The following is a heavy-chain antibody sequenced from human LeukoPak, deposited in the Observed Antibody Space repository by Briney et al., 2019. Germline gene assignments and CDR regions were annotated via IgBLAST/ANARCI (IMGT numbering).Heavy chain of an antibody. CDR3: AKTLSRITMVRGVQFDY. Sequence: PGGSLRLSCAASGFTFSSYGMSWVRQAPGKGLEWVSAISGSGGSTYYADSVKGRFTISRDNSKNTLYLQMNSLRAEDTAVYYCAKTLSRITMVRGVQFDYWGQGTLVTVSS. V-gene: IGHV3-23*01. CDR2: ISGSGGST. J-gene: IGHJ4*02. D-gene: IGHD3-10*01. CDR1: GFTFSSYG.